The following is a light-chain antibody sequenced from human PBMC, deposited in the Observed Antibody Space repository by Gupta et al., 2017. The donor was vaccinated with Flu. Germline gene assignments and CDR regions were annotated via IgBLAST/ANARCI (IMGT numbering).Light chain of an antibody. Sequence: SSVLTQPLAVSVFPGQTATTTCSGNKLGDKYASWYQQKAGQPPILILYHDAKRPSGIPERFAGSNSGNTATLTVSETQVVDEADYYCQAWDSGVVVFGGGTKLTVL. V-gene: IGLV3-1*01. CDR2: HDA. J-gene: IGLJ2*01. CDR3: QAWDSGVVV. CDR1: KLGDKY.